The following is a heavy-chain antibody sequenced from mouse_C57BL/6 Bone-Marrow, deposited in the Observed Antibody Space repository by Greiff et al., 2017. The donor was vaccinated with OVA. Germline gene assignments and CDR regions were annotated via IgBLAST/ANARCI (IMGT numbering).Heavy chain of an antibody. CDR2: IDPENGDT. CDR1: GFNIKDDY. Sequence: EVQLHQSGAELVRPGASVKLSCTASGFNIKDDYMHWVKQRPEQGLEWIGWIDPENGDTEYASKFQGKATITADTSSNTAYLQLSSLTSEDTAVYYCTTGRFITTVVGVDYWGQGTTLTVSS. CDR3: TTGRFITTVVGVDY. D-gene: IGHD1-1*01. J-gene: IGHJ2*01. V-gene: IGHV14-4*01.